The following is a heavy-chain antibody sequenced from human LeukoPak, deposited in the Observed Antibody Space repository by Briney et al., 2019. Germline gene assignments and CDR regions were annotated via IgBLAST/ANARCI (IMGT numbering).Heavy chain of an antibody. CDR1: GYIFTSYD. Sequence: ASVNVSCKASGYIFTSYDINWVRQATGQGLEWMGWMNPNSGNTGYAQKFQGRVTMTRNTSINTAYMELSSLRSEDTAVYYCAREGGGGTTGTMTYDIWGQGTMVTVSS. CDR3: AREGGGGTTGTMTYDI. V-gene: IGHV1-8*01. D-gene: IGHD1-1*01. J-gene: IGHJ3*02. CDR2: MNPNSGNT.